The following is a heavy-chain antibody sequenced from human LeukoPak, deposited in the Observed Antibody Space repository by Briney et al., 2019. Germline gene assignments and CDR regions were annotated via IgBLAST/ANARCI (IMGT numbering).Heavy chain of an antibody. D-gene: IGHD3-10*01. Sequence: ASVKVSCKASGYTFTSYGISWVRQAPGQGLEWMRWISAYNGNTNYAQKLQGRVTMTTDTSTSTAYMELRSLRSDDTAVYYCARAKLFSASGGAFDIWGQGTMVTVSS. J-gene: IGHJ3*02. CDR3: ARAKLFSASGGAFDI. V-gene: IGHV1-18*01. CDR2: ISAYNGNT. CDR1: GYTFTSYG.